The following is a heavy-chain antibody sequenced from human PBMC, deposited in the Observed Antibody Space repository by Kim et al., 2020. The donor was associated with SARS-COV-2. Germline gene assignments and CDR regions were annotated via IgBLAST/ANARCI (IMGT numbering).Heavy chain of an antibody. Sequence: GGSLRLSCAASGFTFSSYAMHWVRQAPGKGLEWVAVISYDGSNKYYADSVKGRFTISRDNSKNTLYLQMNSLRAEDTAVYYCARGSDYYDSSGYLDYWG. J-gene: IGHJ4*01. CDR1: GFTFSSYA. D-gene: IGHD3-22*01. CDR3: ARGSDYYDSSGYLDY. V-gene: IGHV3-30*04. CDR2: ISYDGSNK.